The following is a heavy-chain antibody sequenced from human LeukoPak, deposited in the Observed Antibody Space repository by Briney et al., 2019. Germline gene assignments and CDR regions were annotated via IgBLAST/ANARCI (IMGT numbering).Heavy chain of an antibody. CDR3: ARVWYGDYFDL. Sequence: ASVNVSCKASGYTFIGYYIHWVRQAPGQGLEWMGWINPNNGGTKYEQNFQGRVTMTRDTPISTAYMELSRLRSDDTAVYYCARVWYGDYFDLWGRGTLVTVSS. V-gene: IGHV1-2*02. CDR1: GYTFIGYY. J-gene: IGHJ2*01. D-gene: IGHD4-17*01. CDR2: INPNNGGT.